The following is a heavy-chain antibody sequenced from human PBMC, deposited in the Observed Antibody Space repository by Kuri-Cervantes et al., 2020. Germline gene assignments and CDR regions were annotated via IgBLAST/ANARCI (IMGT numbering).Heavy chain of an antibody. V-gene: IGHV6-1*01. CDR3: ARGELNSRRAFDI. CDR1: GDSVSSNDVA. Sequence: SQTLSLTCAISGDSVSSNDVAWSWIRQSPSRGLEWLGRTYYRSKWYNDYALSVKSRITINPDTSKNQFSLQLSSVTPEDTAVYYCARGELNSRRAFDIWGQGTMVTVSS. J-gene: IGHJ3*02. CDR2: TYYRSKWYN. D-gene: IGHD1-7*01.